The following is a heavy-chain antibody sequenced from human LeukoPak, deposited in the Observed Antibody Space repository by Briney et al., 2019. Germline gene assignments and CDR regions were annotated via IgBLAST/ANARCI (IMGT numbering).Heavy chain of an antibody. CDR1: GFTFSSYG. Sequence: GGSLRLSCEASGFTFSSYGMHWVRQAPGKGLEWVAVISYDGSNKYYADSVKGRFTISRDNSKNTLYLQMNSLRAEDTAVYYCAKDGYDFDYYYYGMDVWGQGTTVTVSS. J-gene: IGHJ6*02. D-gene: IGHD5-12*01. V-gene: IGHV3-30*18. CDR2: ISYDGSNK. CDR3: AKDGYDFDYYYYGMDV.